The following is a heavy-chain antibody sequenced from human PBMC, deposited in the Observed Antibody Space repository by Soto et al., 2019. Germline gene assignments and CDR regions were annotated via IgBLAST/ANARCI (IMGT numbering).Heavy chain of an antibody. D-gene: IGHD3-10*01. CDR1: GYTFTNFG. V-gene: IGHV1-18*01. J-gene: IGHJ5*02. CDR2: ISAYNGNT. CDR3: ARDRLLWFGESTPVSWFDP. Sequence: GASVKVSCKASGYTFTNFGISWGRQAPGQRLEWMGWISAYNGNTNYAQKLLGRVTMTTDTSTSTAYMELRSLTYDDTAVYYCARDRLLWFGESTPVSWFDPWGQGTLVTVSS.